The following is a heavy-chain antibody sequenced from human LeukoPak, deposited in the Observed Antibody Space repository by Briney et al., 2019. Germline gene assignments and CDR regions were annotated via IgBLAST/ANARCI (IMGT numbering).Heavy chain of an antibody. D-gene: IGHD3-10*01. CDR2: INPRGGST. CDR3: ARDLPPYYYGSGSCDY. V-gene: IGHV1-46*01. CDR1: GYTFTSYY. J-gene: IGHJ4*02. Sequence: ASVKVSCKASGYTFTSYYMHWVRQAPGQGLEWMGIINPRGGSTSYAQKFQGRVTMTRDTSTSTVYMELSSLRSEDTAVYYCARDLPPYYYGSGSCDYWGQGTLVTVSS.